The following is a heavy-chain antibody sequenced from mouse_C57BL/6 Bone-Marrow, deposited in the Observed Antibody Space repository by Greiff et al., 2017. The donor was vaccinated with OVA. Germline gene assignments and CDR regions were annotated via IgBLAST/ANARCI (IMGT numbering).Heavy chain of an antibody. CDR2: IWGVGST. D-gene: IGHD2-4*01. CDR1: GFSLTSYG. J-gene: IGHJ3*01. Sequence: VKLQESGPGLVAPSQSLSITCTVSGFSLTSYGVDWVRQSPGKGLEWLGVIWGVGSTNYNSALKSRLSISKDNSKSQVFLKMNSLQTDDTAMYYCASDDYEGNWFAYWGQGTLVTVSA. V-gene: IGHV2-6*01. CDR3: ASDDYEGNWFAY.